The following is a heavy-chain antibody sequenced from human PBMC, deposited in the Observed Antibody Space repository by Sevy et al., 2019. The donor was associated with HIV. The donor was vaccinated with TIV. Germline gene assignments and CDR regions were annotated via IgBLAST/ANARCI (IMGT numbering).Heavy chain of an antibody. J-gene: IGHJ4*02. CDR3: AREVGGYNWRPYYFDS. D-gene: IGHD5-12*01. CDR1: GFTFTDYW. Sequence: GGSLRLSCAASGFTFTDYWMSWVRQTPGKGLEWVATIKQDESEKYYVDSVKGRFAISRDNGRNSVSLQMNGLRAEDTALYYCAREVGGYNWRPYYFDSWGQGTLVTVPQ. CDR2: IKQDESEK. V-gene: IGHV3-7*01.